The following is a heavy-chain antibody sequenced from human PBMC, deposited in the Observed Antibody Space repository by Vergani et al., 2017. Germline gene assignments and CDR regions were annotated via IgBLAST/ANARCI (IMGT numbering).Heavy chain of an antibody. D-gene: IGHD3-3*01. Sequence: QVQLQESGPGLVKPSQTLSLTCTVSGGSISSGGYYWSWIRQHPGKGLEWIGYIYYSGSTYYNPSLKSRVTISVDTSKNQFSLKLSSVTAADTAVYYCARCGAPYYDFWSGSDYYYYMDVWGKGTTVTVSS. CDR2: IYYSGST. J-gene: IGHJ6*03. CDR1: GGSISSGGYY. CDR3: ARCGAPYYDFWSGSDYYYYMDV. V-gene: IGHV4-31*03.